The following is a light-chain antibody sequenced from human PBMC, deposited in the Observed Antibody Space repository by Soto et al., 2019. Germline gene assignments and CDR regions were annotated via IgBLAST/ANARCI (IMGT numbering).Light chain of an antibody. Sequence: IVMSQSPATLSVSPGKRATLSCRASQSVSSNLAWYQQKPGQAPRLLIYGASTRATGIPARFSGSGSGTEFTLTISSLQSEDFAVYYCQQYNNWPRTFGQGTKVDIK. J-gene: IGKJ1*01. V-gene: IGKV3-15*01. CDR1: QSVSSN. CDR3: QQYNNWPRT. CDR2: GAS.